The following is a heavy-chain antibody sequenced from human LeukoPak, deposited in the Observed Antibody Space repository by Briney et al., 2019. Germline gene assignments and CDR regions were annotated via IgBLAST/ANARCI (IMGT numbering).Heavy chain of an antibody. D-gene: IGHD4-17*01. J-gene: IGHJ4*02. Sequence: PGGSLRLSCAASGFTFSSYAMSWVRQAPGKGLEWVSSISSSSSYIYYADSVKGRFTISRDNAKNSLYLQMNSLRAEDTAVYYCAREVDYGDYDDYWGQGTLVTVSS. V-gene: IGHV3-21*01. CDR2: ISSSSSYI. CDR3: AREVDYGDYDDY. CDR1: GFTFSSYA.